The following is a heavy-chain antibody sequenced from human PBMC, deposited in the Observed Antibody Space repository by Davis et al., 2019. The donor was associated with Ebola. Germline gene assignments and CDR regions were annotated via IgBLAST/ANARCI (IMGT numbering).Heavy chain of an antibody. CDR3: SGSYRGFDY. V-gene: IGHV3-73*01. Sequence: GESLKIPCAASGFTFSGSALHWVRQASGKGLEWVGRIRSKANSYATAYAASVKGRFTISSDDSKNTAYLQMNSLKTEDTAVYYCSGSYRGFDYWGQGTLVTVSS. CDR2: IRSKANSYAT. D-gene: IGHD1-26*01. J-gene: IGHJ4*02. CDR1: GFTFSGSA.